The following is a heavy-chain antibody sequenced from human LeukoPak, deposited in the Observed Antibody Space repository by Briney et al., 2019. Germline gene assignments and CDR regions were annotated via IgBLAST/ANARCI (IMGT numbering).Heavy chain of an antibody. CDR3: AIRLTTSRLATATTWFDP. Sequence: SDTLSLTCAVYGESFDGFYWNWIRQSPGKGLEWLGEVKYSGMSDYNPALESRIAISADASKRQFSLRLSSLTAADTAVYYCAIRLTTSRLATATTWFDPWGQGTLVSVSS. J-gene: IGHJ5*02. CDR1: GESFDGFY. D-gene: IGHD1-1*01. V-gene: IGHV4-34*01. CDR2: VKYSGMS.